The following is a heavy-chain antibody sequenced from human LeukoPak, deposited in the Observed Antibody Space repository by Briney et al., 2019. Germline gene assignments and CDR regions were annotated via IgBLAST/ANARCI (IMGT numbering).Heavy chain of an antibody. CDR3: AKWTRQLGVDY. J-gene: IGHJ4*02. D-gene: IGHD6-6*01. V-gene: IGHV3-23*01. Sequence: GGSLRLSCAASGFTFSSYAMSWVRQAPGKGLEWVSAISGSGGSTYYADPVKGRFTISRDNSKNTRYLQMNSLRAEDTAVYYCAKWTRQLGVDYWGQGTLVTVSS. CDR1: GFTFSSYA. CDR2: ISGSGGST.